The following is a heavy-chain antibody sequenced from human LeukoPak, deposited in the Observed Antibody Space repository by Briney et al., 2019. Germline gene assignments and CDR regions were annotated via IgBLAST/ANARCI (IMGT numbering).Heavy chain of an antibody. CDR1: VYTFTSYD. J-gene: IGHJ4*02. Sequence: ASVNVSCRASVYTFTSYDINWVRQATGQGLEWMGWINTNTGNPTYAQGFTGRFVFSLDTSVSTAYLQISSLKAEDTAVYYCARDDSGSSGWYPALDYWGQGTLVTVSS. D-gene: IGHD6-19*01. V-gene: IGHV7-4-1*02. CDR3: ARDDSGSSGWYPALDY. CDR2: INTNTGNP.